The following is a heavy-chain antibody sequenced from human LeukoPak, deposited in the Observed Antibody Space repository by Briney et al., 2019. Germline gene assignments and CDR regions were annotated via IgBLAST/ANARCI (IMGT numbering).Heavy chain of an antibody. J-gene: IGHJ4*02. CDR2: MNPNSGNA. D-gene: IGHD2-15*01. CDR3: ARDCSGGSCYSR. CDR1: GYTFTSYD. V-gene: IGHV1-8*01. Sequence: ASVKVSCKASGYTFTSYDINWVRQATGQGLEWMGWMNPNSGNAGYAQKFQGRVTMTRNTSISTAYMELSSLRCEDTAVYYCARDCSGGSCYSRWGQGTLVTVSS.